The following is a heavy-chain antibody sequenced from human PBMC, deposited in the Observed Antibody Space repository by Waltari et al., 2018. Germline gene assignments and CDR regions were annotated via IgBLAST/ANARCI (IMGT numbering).Heavy chain of an antibody. CDR1: DFTFSSYA. J-gene: IGHJ6*02. CDR2: SSYNGRNI. V-gene: IGHV3-30*04. Sequence: QVQLVESGGGVVQPGGSLRLSCAASDFTFSSYAMHWVRQAPGKGLEGVAVSSYNGRNIYYVDSVKGRFTISRDNSKKTLYMQMNSLTAEDTAVYYCARDYCDRANCHGMDVWGQGTTVTV. CDR3: ARDYCDRANCHGMDV. D-gene: IGHD3-22*01.